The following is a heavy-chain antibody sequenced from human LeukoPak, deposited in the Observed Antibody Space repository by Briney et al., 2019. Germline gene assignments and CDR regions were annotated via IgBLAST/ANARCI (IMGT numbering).Heavy chain of an antibody. Sequence: PGGSLRLSCAASGFTFSSYAMSWVRQAPGKGLEWVSAISGSGGSTYYADSVKGRFTISRDNSKNTLYLQVNSLRAEDTAVYYCAKDLSAMPSRYPVVWGQGTMVTVSS. CDR1: GFTFSSYA. J-gene: IGHJ3*01. V-gene: IGHV3-23*01. CDR3: AKDLSAMPSRYPVV. CDR2: ISGSGGST. D-gene: IGHD3-9*01.